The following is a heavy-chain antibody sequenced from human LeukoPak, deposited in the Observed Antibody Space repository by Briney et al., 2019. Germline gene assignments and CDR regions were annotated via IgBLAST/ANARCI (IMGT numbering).Heavy chain of an antibody. CDR3: ARDDYGDYEDYFYYMDV. J-gene: IGHJ6*03. CDR2: ISSSGSTI. CDR1: GFTFSGYS. D-gene: IGHD4-17*01. Sequence: GGSLRLSCVGSGFTFSGYSMNWVGQAPGKRLEWVSYISSSGSTIYYADSVKGRFTISRDNAKNSLYLQMDGLRAEDTAVYYCARDDYGDYEDYFYYMDVWGKGTAVSVSS. V-gene: IGHV3-48*01.